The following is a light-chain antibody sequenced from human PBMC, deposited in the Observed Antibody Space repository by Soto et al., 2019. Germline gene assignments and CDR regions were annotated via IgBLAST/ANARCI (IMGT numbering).Light chain of an antibody. V-gene: IGKV3-15*01. Sequence: EVLMTQSPDTLYVSPGERVTLSCRASQSVSDNLAWYQQKPGQGPRLLVYRASTRTLGIPARFSGSESGTEFTLTISSLQSEDFAVYYCQQYNSWPITFVQRTRLEIK. CDR1: QSVSDN. CDR2: RAS. CDR3: QQYNSWPIT. J-gene: IGKJ5*01.